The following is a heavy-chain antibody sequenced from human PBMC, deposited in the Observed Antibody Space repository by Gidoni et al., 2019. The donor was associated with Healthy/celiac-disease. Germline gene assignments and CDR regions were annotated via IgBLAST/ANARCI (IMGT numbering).Heavy chain of an antibody. J-gene: IGHJ6*02. CDR1: GFTFSSYG. V-gene: IGHV3-30*18. D-gene: IGHD6-6*01. CDR2: ISYDGSNK. CDR3: AKDRGSSSSVYYYYYGMDV. Sequence: AASGFTFSSYGMHWVRQAPGKGLEWVAVISYDGSNKYYADSVKGRFTISRDNSKNTLYLQMNSLRAEDTAVYYCAKDRGSSSSVYYYYYGMDVWGQGTTVTVSS.